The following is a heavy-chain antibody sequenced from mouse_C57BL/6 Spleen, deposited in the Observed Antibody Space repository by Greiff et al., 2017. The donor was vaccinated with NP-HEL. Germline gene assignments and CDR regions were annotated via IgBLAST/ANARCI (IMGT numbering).Heavy chain of an antibody. J-gene: IGHJ4*01. CDR2: IWSGGST. Sequence: QVQLQQSGPGLVQPSQSLSITCTVSGFSLTSYGVHWVRQSPGKGLEWLGVIWSGGSTDYNAAFISRLSISKDNSKSQVFFKMNSLQADDTAIYYCARGPHYYGTLYYAMDYWGQGTSVTVSS. CDR1: GFSLTSYG. D-gene: IGHD1-1*01. CDR3: ARGPHYYGTLYYAMDY. V-gene: IGHV2-2*01.